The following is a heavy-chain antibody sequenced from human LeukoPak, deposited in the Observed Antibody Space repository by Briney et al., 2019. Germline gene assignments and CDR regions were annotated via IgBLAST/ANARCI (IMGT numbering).Heavy chain of an antibody. CDR2: ISSSSSYI. CDR1: TFTFSSYN. Sequence: GGSLRLSCAASTFTFSSYNMSWVRQAPGKGLEWVSSISSSSSYIHYADSVKGRFTISRDNAQNSLYLQMNNLRVEDTAVYYCLGAFDFWGQGTMVTVSS. V-gene: IGHV3-21*01. J-gene: IGHJ3*01. CDR3: LGAFDF.